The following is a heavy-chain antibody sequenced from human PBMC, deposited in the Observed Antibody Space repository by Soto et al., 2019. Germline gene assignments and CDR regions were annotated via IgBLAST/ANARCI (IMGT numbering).Heavy chain of an antibody. Sequence: SETLSLTCTVSGGSISSYYWSWIRQPPGKGLEWIGYIYYSGSTNYNPSLKSRVTISVDTSKNQFSLKLSSVTAADTAVYYCARIGHYYDSLDLYYFDYWGQGTLVTVSS. V-gene: IGHV4-59*01. CDR3: ARIGHYYDSLDLYYFDY. J-gene: IGHJ4*02. CDR2: IYYSGST. CDR1: GGSISSYY. D-gene: IGHD3-22*01.